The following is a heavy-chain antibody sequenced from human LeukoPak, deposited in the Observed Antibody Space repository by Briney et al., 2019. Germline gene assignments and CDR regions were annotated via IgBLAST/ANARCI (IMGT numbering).Heavy chain of an antibody. CDR3: ARIIGYCSGGSCPTQHFDY. CDR2: IYHSGST. J-gene: IGHJ4*02. D-gene: IGHD2-15*01. CDR1: GYSISSGYY. Sequence: SETLSLTCTVSGYSISSGYYWVWIRQPPGKGLEWIGSIYHSGSTYYNPSLKSRVTISVDTSKNQFSLKLSSVTAADTAVYYCARIIGYCSGGSCPTQHFDYWGQGTLVTVSS. V-gene: IGHV4-38-2*02.